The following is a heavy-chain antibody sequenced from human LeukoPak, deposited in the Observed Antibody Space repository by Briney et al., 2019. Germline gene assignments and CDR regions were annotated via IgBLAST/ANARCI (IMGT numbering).Heavy chain of an antibody. D-gene: IGHD4-17*01. CDR2: IIPILGIA. Sequence: ASVKVSCKASGGTFSSYAISWVRQAPGQGLEWMGRIIPILGIANYAQKFQGRVTITADKSTSTAYMELSSLRSEDTAVYYCARGHYGDYHFDYWGQGTLVTVSS. CDR1: GGTFSSYA. J-gene: IGHJ4*02. V-gene: IGHV1-69*04. CDR3: ARGHYGDYHFDY.